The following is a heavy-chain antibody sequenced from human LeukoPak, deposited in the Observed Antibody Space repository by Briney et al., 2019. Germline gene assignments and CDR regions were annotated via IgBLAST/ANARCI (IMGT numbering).Heavy chain of an antibody. Sequence: SETLSLTCAVSGGSISSSTNWWSWVRQPPGKGLEWIGEINHSGSTNYNPSLKSRVTISVDTSKNQFSLKLSSVTAADTAVYFCARGPYSYDSSGAFDIWGQGTLVTVSS. CDR3: ARGPYSYDSSGAFDI. CDR2: INHSGST. CDR1: GGSISSSTNW. V-gene: IGHV4-4*02. J-gene: IGHJ3*02. D-gene: IGHD3-22*01.